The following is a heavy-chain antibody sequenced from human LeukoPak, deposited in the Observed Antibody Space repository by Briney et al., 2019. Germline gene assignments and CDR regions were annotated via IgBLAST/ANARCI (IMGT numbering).Heavy chain of an antibody. V-gene: IGHV4-59*12. Sequence: SSETLSLTCTVSGGSISSYYWSWIRQPPGTGLEWIGYIYSSGSTKYNPSLKSPITISVDTSKNQLSLKLSSVTAADTAVYYCARGQQWFDPWGQGTLVTVSS. CDR1: GGSISSYY. D-gene: IGHD6-13*01. CDR2: IYSSGST. CDR3: ARGQQWFDP. J-gene: IGHJ5*02.